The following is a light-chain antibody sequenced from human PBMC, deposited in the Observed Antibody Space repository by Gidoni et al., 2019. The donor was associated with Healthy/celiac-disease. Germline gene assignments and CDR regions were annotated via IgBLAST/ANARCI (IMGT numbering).Light chain of an antibody. CDR3: QQYNSYSET. Sequence: DIQTTQSPSTLSASVGDRVTITCRASQSISSWLAGYQQKPGKAPKLLIYDASSVESGVPSRFSGSGSGTEFTLTISSLQPDEFATYYCQQYNSYSETFGQGTKVEIK. V-gene: IGKV1-5*01. J-gene: IGKJ1*01. CDR1: QSISSW. CDR2: DAS.